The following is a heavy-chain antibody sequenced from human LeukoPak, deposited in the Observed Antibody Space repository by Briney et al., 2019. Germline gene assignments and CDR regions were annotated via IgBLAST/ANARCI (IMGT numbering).Heavy chain of an antibody. J-gene: IGHJ4*02. V-gene: IGHV4-38-2*02. CDR2: IYHSGST. D-gene: IGHD6-13*01. Sequence: SETLSLTCTVSGYSISSGYFWDWIRQPPGKGLEWIGSIYHSGSTYYNPSLKSRVTISVDTSKNQFSLKLSSVTAADTAVYYCARVIIAAAGTEDYWGQGTLVTVSS. CDR1: GYSISSGYF. CDR3: ARVIIAAAGTEDY.